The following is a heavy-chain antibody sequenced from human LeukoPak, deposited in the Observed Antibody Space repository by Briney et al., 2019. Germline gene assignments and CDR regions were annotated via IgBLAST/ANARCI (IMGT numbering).Heavy chain of an antibody. D-gene: IGHD3-22*01. CDR1: GYTFAIYG. Sequence: ASVKVSCKASGYTFAIYGIRWVRQAPGQGLEWMGWVSAYNGHTSYAQKFQGRVTMTTDTSTSTAYMELRSLRSDDTAVYYCARERNYYDSTDPKYYFDYWGQGTLVTVSS. V-gene: IGHV1-18*01. CDR2: VSAYNGHT. J-gene: IGHJ4*02. CDR3: ARERNYYDSTDPKYYFDY.